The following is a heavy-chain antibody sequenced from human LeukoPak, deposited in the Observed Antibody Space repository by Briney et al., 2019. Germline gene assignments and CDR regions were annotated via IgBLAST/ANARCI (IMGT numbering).Heavy chain of an antibody. D-gene: IGHD4-17*01. J-gene: IGHJ5*02. V-gene: IGHV1-18*01. Sequence: GASVKVSCKASGYTFINYDMSWVRQAPGQGLEWMGWISAFNGNTNYAQKFQGRVTMTTDTSTSTAYMELRSLRSEDTAVYYCARGSDYGDSVWEFDPWGQGTLVTVSS. CDR2: ISAFNGNT. CDR1: GYTFINYD. CDR3: ARGSDYGDSVWEFDP.